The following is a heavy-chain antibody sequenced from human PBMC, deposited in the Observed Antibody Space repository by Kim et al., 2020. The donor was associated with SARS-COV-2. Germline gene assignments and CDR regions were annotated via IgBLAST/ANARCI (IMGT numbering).Heavy chain of an antibody. J-gene: IGHJ4*02. CDR3: ARLNGYSSSWYYFDY. V-gene: IGHV4-39*01. CDR2: IYYSGST. D-gene: IGHD6-13*01. Sequence: SETLSLTCTVSGGSISSSSYYWGWIRQPPGKGLEWIGSIYYSGSTYYNPSLKSRVTISVDTSKNQFSLKLSSVTAADTAVYYCARLNGYSSSWYYFDYWGQGTLVTVSS. CDR1: GGSISSSSYY.